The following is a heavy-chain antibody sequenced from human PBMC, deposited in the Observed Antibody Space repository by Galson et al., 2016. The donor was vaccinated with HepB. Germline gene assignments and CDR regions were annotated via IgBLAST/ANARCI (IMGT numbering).Heavy chain of an antibody. Sequence: SLRLSCAASGFAFNTYGMHWLRKAPGKGLEWVSAISYAATNKYYVDSVKGRFTISRDNSRNTVFLQMNSLRAEDTAIYYCAKDRASEMVGATDYWGQGTLVIVSS. V-gene: IGHV3-30*18. CDR1: GFAFNTYG. CDR2: ISYAATNK. D-gene: IGHD2-8*01. J-gene: IGHJ4*02. CDR3: AKDRASEMVGATDY.